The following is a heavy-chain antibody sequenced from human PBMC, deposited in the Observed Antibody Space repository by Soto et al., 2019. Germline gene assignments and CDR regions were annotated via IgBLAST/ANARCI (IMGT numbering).Heavy chain of an antibody. D-gene: IGHD2-15*01. CDR1: GGTFNTYT. CDR2: ILPIMGSV. V-gene: IGHV1-69*08. CDR3: ARIPRYSYPTSDPLDN. J-gene: IGHJ4*02. Sequence: GASVKVSCKASGGTFNTYTFSWVRQAPGQGLEWMGSILPIMGSVNYAHDFRGRLSITADPSTTTAHMELTSLTSHDTAIYYCARIPRYSYPTSDPLDNWGQGTLVTVSS.